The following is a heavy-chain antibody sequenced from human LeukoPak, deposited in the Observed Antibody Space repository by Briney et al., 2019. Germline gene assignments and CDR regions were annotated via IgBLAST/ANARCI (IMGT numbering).Heavy chain of an antibody. Sequence: SETLSLTCTVSGCSISSYYWSWIRQPPGKGLEWIGYIYYSGSTNYNPSLKSRVTISVDTSKNQFSLKLSSVTAADPAVYYCARGPWALWRGSDDAFDIWGQGTMVTVSS. J-gene: IGHJ3*02. CDR1: GCSISSYY. CDR3: ARGPWALWRGSDDAFDI. V-gene: IGHV4-59*01. D-gene: IGHD1-26*01. CDR2: IYYSGST.